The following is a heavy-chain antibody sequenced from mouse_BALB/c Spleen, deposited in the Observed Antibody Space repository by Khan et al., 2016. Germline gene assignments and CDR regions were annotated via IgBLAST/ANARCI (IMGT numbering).Heavy chain of an antibody. V-gene: IGHV9-3*02. D-gene: IGHD3-3*01. CDR1: GYTFTNYG. CDR2: INTNTGEP. CDR3: ARYVGGYFDV. Sequence: QIQLVQSGPELKKPGETVKISCKASGYTFTNYGMNWVKQAPGKGLKWMGWINTNTGEPTYAEEFKGRFAFSLETSSSTAYLQINNLRNEETATYFCARYVGGYFDVWGAGTTVTVSS. J-gene: IGHJ1*01.